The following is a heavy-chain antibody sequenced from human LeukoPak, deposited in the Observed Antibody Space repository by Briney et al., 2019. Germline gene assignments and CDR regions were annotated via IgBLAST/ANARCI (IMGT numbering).Heavy chain of an antibody. V-gene: IGHV3-21*01. CDR1: GFTFRSYS. CDR3: ARLRMWGSTIPFDY. Sequence: GGSLRLSRAASGFTFRSYSMTWVGQAPGKGLEWVSSISSSSSYIYYADSVKGRFTISRDNAKNSLYLQMNSLRAEDTAVYYCARLRMWGSTIPFDYWGQGTLVTVSS. J-gene: IGHJ4*02. D-gene: IGHD2-2*02. CDR2: ISSSSSYI.